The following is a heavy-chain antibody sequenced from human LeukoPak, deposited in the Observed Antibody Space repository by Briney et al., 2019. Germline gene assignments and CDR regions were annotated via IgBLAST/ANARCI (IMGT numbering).Heavy chain of an antibody. CDR1: GGSISSGTYY. J-gene: IGHJ4*02. Sequence: PSETLSLTCTVSGGSISSGTYYWSWIRQPAGKGLEWIGSIYTSGSTNYNPSLKSRVTISVDTSKNQFSLKLNSVTAADTAVYYCARVPTVTFFDYWGQGTLVTVSS. V-gene: IGHV4-61*02. D-gene: IGHD4-17*01. CDR2: IYTSGST. CDR3: ARVPTVTFFDY.